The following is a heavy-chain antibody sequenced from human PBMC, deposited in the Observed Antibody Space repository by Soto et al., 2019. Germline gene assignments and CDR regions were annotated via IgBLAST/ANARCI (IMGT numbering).Heavy chain of an antibody. D-gene: IGHD4-17*01. CDR3: ARVTMVIRDSDHFGVDV. CDR1: GFPISSTYY. Sequence: PSETLSLTCPVSGFPISSTYYWGWSRQPRGKGVEWIGSVSHSGTTSYSTSLTSRVSISVDTSKNQVSLKLTSVKAAVTAVYFCARVTMVIRDSDHFGVDVWGQGTTVTVSS. CDR2: VSHSGTT. V-gene: IGHV4-38-2*02. J-gene: IGHJ6*02.